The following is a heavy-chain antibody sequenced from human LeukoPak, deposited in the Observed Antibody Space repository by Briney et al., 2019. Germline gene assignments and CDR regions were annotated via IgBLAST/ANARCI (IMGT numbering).Heavy chain of an antibody. CDR3: ARWHMNSQDV. V-gene: IGHV4-4*07. J-gene: IGHJ6*02. Sequence: PETLSLTCTVSDGXISYYYCSWIRQPAGKGLEWIGRIYVGGSTNYSPSLKSRVSMSLDKSKNQLSLKLISVSAADTAVYYCARWHMNSQDVWGRGTAVTVS. CDR2: IYVGGST. D-gene: IGHD4-23*01. CDR1: DGXISYYY.